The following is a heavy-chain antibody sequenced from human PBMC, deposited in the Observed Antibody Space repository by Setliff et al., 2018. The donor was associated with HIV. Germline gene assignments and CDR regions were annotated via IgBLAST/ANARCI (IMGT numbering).Heavy chain of an antibody. CDR1: GGILSTSA. CDR3: ARETAPAHYYGSGSYRLHAFDV. CDR2: IIPLFGRA. D-gene: IGHD3-10*01. Sequence: GASVKVSCKASGGILSTSATIWVRQAPGQGLEWLGGIIPLFGRASYAQQFQGRVTITADESTNTAYMELSSLRSGAPAVYYCARETAPAHYYGSGSYRLHAFDVWGQGTMVTVSS. V-gene: IGHV1-69*13. J-gene: IGHJ3*01.